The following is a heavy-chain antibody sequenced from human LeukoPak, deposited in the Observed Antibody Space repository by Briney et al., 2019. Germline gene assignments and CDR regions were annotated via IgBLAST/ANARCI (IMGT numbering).Heavy chain of an antibody. CDR1: GGSISSYY. Sequence: SETLSLTCTVSGGSISSYYWSWIRQPAGKGLEWIGRIYTSGGTNYNPSLKSRVTMSVDTSKNQFSLKLSSVTAADTAVYYCAREHTHYDILTGYPVGYMDVWGKGTTVTISS. CDR2: IYTSGGT. CDR3: AREHTHYDILTGYPVGYMDV. D-gene: IGHD3-9*01. V-gene: IGHV4-4*07. J-gene: IGHJ6*03.